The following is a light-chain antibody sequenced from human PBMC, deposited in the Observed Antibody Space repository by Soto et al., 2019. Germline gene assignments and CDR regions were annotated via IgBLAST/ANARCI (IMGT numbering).Light chain of an antibody. CDR1: QRISSY. CDR2: AAS. Sequence: DIQMTQSPSSLSASVGDRVTITCRARQRISSYVNWYQQNPGQAPKLLIYAASSLQSGVPSRFSGSGSGTDFTLTISSLQPEDVATYYCQQSYSSPATFGGGTNVEIK. V-gene: IGKV1-39*01. CDR3: QQSYSSPAT. J-gene: IGKJ4*01.